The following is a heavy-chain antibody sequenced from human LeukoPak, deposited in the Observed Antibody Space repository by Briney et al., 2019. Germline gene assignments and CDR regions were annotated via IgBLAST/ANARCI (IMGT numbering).Heavy chain of an antibody. CDR2: INHSGSH. CDR3: ASINSSGWPEY. J-gene: IGHJ4*02. CDR1: GGSFSGYY. V-gene: IGHV4-34*01. D-gene: IGHD6-19*01. Sequence: SETLSLTCAVYGGSFSGYYWSWIRQPPGKGLEWIGEINHSGSHNYNPSLKSRGTISVHTSKHQFSLKLSSVTVADTAVYYCASINSSGWPEYWGQGTLVTVSS.